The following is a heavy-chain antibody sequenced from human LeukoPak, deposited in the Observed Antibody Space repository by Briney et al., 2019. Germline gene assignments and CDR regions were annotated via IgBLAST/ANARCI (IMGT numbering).Heavy chain of an antibody. J-gene: IGHJ4*02. CDR2: IYSGGST. Sequence: GGSLRLSCAASGFTVSSNYMSWVRQAPGKGLEWVSVIYSGGSTYYADSVKGRFTISRDNSKNTLYLQMNSLRAEDTAVYYCASSDAFYYFDYWGQGTLVTVSS. CDR1: GFTVSSNY. V-gene: IGHV3-66*01. CDR3: ASSDAFYYFDY. D-gene: IGHD3/OR15-3a*01.